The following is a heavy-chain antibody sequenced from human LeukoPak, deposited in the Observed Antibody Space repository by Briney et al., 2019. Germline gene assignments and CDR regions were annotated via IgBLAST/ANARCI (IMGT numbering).Heavy chain of an antibody. CDR2: MNPNSGNT. V-gene: IGHV1-8*01. Sequence: GASVKVSCKXSGYTFTSYDINWVRQATRQGLEWMGWMNPNSGNTGYAQKFQGRVTMTRNTSISTAYMELSSLRSEDMAVYYCARDYYDSSGYYYNWFDPWGQGTLVTVSS. D-gene: IGHD3-22*01. CDR3: ARDYYDSSGYYYNWFDP. CDR1: GYTFTSYD. J-gene: IGHJ5*02.